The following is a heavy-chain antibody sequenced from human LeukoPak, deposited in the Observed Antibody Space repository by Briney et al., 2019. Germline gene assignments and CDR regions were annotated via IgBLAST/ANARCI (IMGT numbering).Heavy chain of an antibody. CDR2: ISNNGGYT. CDR3: AKQLGYCSDGSCYFPY. J-gene: IGHJ4*02. D-gene: IGHD2-15*01. CDR1: GFTFSSSA. Sequence: GGSLRLSCAASGFTFSSSAMSWVRQAPGKGLERVSAISNNGGYTYYADSVQGRFTISRDNSKSTLCLQMNSLRAEDTAVYYCAKQLGYCSDGSCYFPYWGQGTLVTVSS. V-gene: IGHV3-23*01.